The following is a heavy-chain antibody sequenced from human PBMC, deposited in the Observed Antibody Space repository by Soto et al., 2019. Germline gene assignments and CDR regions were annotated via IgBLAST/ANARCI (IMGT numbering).Heavy chain of an antibody. D-gene: IGHD3-22*01. CDR1: GYSFPDYW. Sequence: GESLKISCNGSGYSFPDYWIAWVRQMPGKGPEWMGIIFPGDSDTRYSPSFQGQVTVSADRSISTAYLQWESLEASDTAMYYCARLDSSGFSDYWGQGSLVTVSS. CDR3: ARLDSSGFSDY. CDR2: IFPGDSDT. J-gene: IGHJ4*02. V-gene: IGHV5-51*01.